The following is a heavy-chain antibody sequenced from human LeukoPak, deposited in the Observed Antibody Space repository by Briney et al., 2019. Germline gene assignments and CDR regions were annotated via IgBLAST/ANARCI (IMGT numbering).Heavy chain of an antibody. Sequence: GGSLRLSCAASGFTFSTYEMNWVRQAPGKGPEWVSSISGSGGHTYFADSAKGRFTISRDNSKNTLDLQMNSLKVEDTAVYYCAKFRYHSNDNNYLDFNYWGQGTLVTVSS. D-gene: IGHD3-22*01. V-gene: IGHV3-23*01. CDR2: ISGSGGHT. CDR3: AKFRYHSNDNNYLDFNY. CDR1: GFTFSTYE. J-gene: IGHJ4*02.